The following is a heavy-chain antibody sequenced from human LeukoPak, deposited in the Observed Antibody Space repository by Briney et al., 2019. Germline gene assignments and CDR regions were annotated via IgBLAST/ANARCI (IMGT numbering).Heavy chain of an antibody. Sequence: ASVKVSCKASGYTFTGYYMHWVRQAPGQGLEWMGWINPNSGGTNYAQKFQGRVTMTRDTSISTAYMEPSRLRSDDTAVYYCAREAKPYYYYYGMDVWGQGTTVTVSS. J-gene: IGHJ6*02. CDR1: GYTFTGYY. D-gene: IGHD1-14*01. CDR3: AREAKPYYYYYGMDV. CDR2: INPNSGGT. V-gene: IGHV1-2*02.